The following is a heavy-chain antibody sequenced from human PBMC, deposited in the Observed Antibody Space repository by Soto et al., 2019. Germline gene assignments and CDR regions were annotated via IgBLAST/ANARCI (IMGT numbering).Heavy chain of an antibody. CDR1: GASISNYY. D-gene: IGHD1-1*01. CDR3: ARESRSELGTVEY. Sequence: QVRLQESGPGLVKPSETLSLTCTVSGASISNYYWSWIRQPAGKGLECLGRIYASGTTTYNPPLRSRVTMSVDTSKNQFSLNLNSVTAADTAVYYCARESRSELGTVEYWGQGTLVTVSS. J-gene: IGHJ4*02. V-gene: IGHV4-4*07. CDR2: IYASGTT.